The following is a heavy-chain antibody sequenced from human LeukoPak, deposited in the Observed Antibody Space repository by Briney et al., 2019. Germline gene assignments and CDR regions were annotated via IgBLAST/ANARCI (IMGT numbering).Heavy chain of an antibody. CDR3: ASYFHYGDYASLWY. CDR2: ISENGEST. J-gene: IGHJ4*02. D-gene: IGHD4-17*01. CDR1: GFIFNTYA. V-gene: IGHV3-23*01. Sequence: PGGSLRLSCAASGFIFNTYAMSWVRQAPGKGLEWVSSISENGESTYYADSVKGRFTISRDNSRNTLYLQMNSLRAEDTAVYYCASYFHYGDYASLWYWGQGTLVTVSS.